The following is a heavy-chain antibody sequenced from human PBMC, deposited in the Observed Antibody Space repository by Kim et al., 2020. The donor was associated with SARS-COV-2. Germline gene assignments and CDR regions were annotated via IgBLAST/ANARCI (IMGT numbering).Heavy chain of an antibody. Sequence: ADSVKGRFTISRHNSKNTLYLQMNGLRAEDTAVYYCARDLAVAGAWWFDPWGQGTLVTVSS. J-gene: IGHJ5*02. D-gene: IGHD6-19*01. CDR3: ARDLAVAGAWWFDP. V-gene: IGHV3-53*04.